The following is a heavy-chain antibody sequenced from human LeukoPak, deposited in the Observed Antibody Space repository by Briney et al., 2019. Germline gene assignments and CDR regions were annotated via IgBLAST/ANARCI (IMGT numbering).Heavy chain of an antibody. CDR2: ISWGGGST. D-gene: IGHD6-13*01. CDR3: ARAAAGTFVYYYMDV. V-gene: IGHV3-43D*03. Sequence: PGGSLRLSCAASGFTFDDYAMHWVRQAPGKGLEWVSLISWGGGSTYYADSVKGRFTISRDNSKNSLYLQMNSLRAEDTALYYCARAAAGTFVYYYMDVWGKGTTVTVS. CDR1: GFTFDDYA. J-gene: IGHJ6*03.